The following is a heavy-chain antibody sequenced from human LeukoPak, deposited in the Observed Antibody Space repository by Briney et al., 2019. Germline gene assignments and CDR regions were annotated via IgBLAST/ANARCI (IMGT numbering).Heavy chain of an antibody. CDR1: GGSISSSNW. J-gene: IGHJ4*02. D-gene: IGHD6-19*01. CDR2: IYHSGRT. V-gene: IGHV4-4*02. Sequence: SETLSLTCAVSGGSISSSNWWRGVRQPPGKGRAWIGEIYHSGRTNYNPSLKSRVTMSIDKSKNHFSLKLNSVTAADTAVYYCAKDRVAVAGVGHFDYWGQGTLVTVSS. CDR3: AKDRVAVAGVGHFDY.